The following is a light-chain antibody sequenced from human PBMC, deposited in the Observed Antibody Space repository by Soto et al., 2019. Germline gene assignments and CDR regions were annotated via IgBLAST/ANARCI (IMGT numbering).Light chain of an antibody. CDR2: GAS. V-gene: IGKV3-20*01. Sequence: EIVLTKSPGTLSLSPGERATLSCRASQSVSSSYLAWYQQKPGQAPRLLIYGASSRATGIPDRFSGSGSGTDFTLTISRLEPEDFAVYYCQQYGSSPPVWVNTFGQGTKLEIK. CDR3: QQYGSSPPVWVNT. J-gene: IGKJ2*01. CDR1: QSVSSSY.